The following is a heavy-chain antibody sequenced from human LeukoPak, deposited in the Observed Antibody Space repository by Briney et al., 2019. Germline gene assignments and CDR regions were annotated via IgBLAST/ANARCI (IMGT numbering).Heavy chain of an antibody. CDR3: ARYYYYDSSGYYFDY. V-gene: IGHV1-18*01. J-gene: IGHJ4*02. CDR2: ISAYNGNT. D-gene: IGHD3-22*01. CDR1: GYTFTSYG. Sequence: ASVKVSCKASGYTFTSYGISWVRQAPGQGLEWMGWISAYNGNTNYAQKLQGRVTMTTDTSTSTAYMELRSLRSDDTAVYYCARYYYYDSSGYYFDYWGQGTLVTVSS.